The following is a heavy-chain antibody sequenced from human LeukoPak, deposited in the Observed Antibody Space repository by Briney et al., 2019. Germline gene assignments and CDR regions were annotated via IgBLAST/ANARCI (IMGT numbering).Heavy chain of an antibody. J-gene: IGHJ4*02. CDR3: ARDLEYGSGSYYKLGKDFDY. CDR1: GYTFTSYA. Sequence: ASVKVSCKASGYTFTSYAMSWVRQAPGQGLEWMGWINTNTGNPTYAQGFTGRFVFSLDTSVSTAYLQISSLKAEDTAVYYCARDLEYGSGSYYKLGKDFDYWGQGTLVTVSS. D-gene: IGHD3-10*01. CDR2: INTNTGNP. V-gene: IGHV7-4-1*02.